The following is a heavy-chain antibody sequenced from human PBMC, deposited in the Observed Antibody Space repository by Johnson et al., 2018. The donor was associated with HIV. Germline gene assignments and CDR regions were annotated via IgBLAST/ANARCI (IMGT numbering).Heavy chain of an antibody. CDR1: GFTFSSYA. CDR3: AYYCAGLDAFDI. CDR2: ISGSGGST. D-gene: IGHD3-10*01. Sequence: VQLVESGGGLVQPGWSLRLSCAASGFTFSSYAMSWVRQAPGNGLEWVSAISGSGGSTYYADSVKGRFTISRDNSNNTLYLQMNSLRAEDTAVYYCAYYCAGLDAFDIWGQGTMVTVSS. J-gene: IGHJ3*02. V-gene: IGHV3-23*04.